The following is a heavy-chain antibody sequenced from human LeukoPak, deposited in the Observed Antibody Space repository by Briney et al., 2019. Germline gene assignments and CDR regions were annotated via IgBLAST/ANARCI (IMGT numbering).Heavy chain of an antibody. CDR1: GYTFTGYY. Sequence: GSSVTDSCMSSGYTFTGYYMHWLRQAPGQGLEWMGWINPNSGGTNYPQKFKGRVTMTRDTSISTAYMELSRLRSDDTAVYYCARDLGPYYYYGMDVWGQGTTVTVSS. V-gene: IGHV1-2*02. J-gene: IGHJ6*02. CDR2: INPNSGGT. CDR3: ARDLGPYYYYGMDV.